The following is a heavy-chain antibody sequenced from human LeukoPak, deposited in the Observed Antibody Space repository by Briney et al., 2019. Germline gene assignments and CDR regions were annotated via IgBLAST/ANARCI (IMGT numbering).Heavy chain of an antibody. CDR2: ISSSSSYI. J-gene: IGHJ3*02. Sequence: PGGSLRLSCAASGFTFSSYSMNWVRQAPGKGLEWVSSISSSSSYIYYADSVKGRFTISRDNAKNSLHLQMNSLRAEDTAVYYCARELTVPAAKFGFDAFDIWGQGTMVTVSS. D-gene: IGHD2-2*01. CDR3: ARELTVPAAKFGFDAFDI. CDR1: GFTFSSYS. V-gene: IGHV3-21*01.